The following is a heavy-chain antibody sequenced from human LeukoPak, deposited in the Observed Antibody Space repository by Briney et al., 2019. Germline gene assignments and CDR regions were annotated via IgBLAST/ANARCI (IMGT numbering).Heavy chain of an antibody. V-gene: IGHV3-7*01. CDR3: ARDTRYCSSTSCSPG. D-gene: IGHD2-2*01. CDR2: IKQDGSEK. Sequence: PGGSLRLSCAASGFTFSSYWMSWVRQAPGKGLEWVANIKQDGSEKYYVDSVKGRFTISRDNAKNSLYLQMNSLRAEDTAVYYCARDTRYCSSTSCSPGWGQGTLVTVSS. J-gene: IGHJ4*02. CDR1: GFTFSSYW.